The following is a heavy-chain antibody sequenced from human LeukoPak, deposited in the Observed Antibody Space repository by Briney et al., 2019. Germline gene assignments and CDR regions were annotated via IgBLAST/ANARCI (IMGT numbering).Heavy chain of an antibody. J-gene: IGHJ4*02. V-gene: IGHV4-34*01. CDR1: GGSFSGYY. D-gene: IGHD6-13*01. Sequence: PSETLSLTCAVYGGSFSGYYWSWIRQPPGKGLEWIGEINHSGSTNYNPSLKSRVTISVDTSKNQFSLKLSSVTAADTAVYYCARGIAAAGTGGYFDYWGQGTLVTVSS. CDR2: INHSGST. CDR3: ARGIAAAGTGGYFDY.